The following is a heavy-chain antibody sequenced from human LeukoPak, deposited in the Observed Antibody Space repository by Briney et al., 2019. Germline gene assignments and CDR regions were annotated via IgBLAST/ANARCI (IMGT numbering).Heavy chain of an antibody. D-gene: IGHD5-18*01. CDR2: ISAYNGNT. J-gene: IGHJ6*02. V-gene: IGHV1-18*01. CDR3: ASGYSYGYPYYYYGMDV. Sequence: GASVKVSCKASGYTFTSHGISWVRQAPGQGLEWMGWISAYNGNTNYAQKLQGRVTMTTDTSTSTAYMELRSLRSDDTAVYYCASGYSYGYPYYYYGMDVWGQGTTVTVSS. CDR1: GYTFTSHG.